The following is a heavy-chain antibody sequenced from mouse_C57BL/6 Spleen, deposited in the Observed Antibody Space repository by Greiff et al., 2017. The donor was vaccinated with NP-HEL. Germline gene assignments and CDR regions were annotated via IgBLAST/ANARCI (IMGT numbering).Heavy chain of an antibody. CDR2: ILPGSGST. CDR3: ARKSGMIDSNYVGAMDY. Sequence: VQLQQSGAELMKPGASVKLSCKATGYTFTGYWIEWVKQRPGHGLEWIGEILPGSGSTNYNEKFKGKATFTADTSSNTAYMQLSSLTTEDSAIYYCARKSGMIDSNYVGAMDYWGQGTSVTVSS. D-gene: IGHD2-5*01. V-gene: IGHV1-9*01. CDR1: GYTFTGYW. J-gene: IGHJ4*01.